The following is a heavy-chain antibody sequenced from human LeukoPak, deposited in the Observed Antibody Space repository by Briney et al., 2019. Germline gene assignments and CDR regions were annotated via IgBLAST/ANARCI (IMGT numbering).Heavy chain of an antibody. Sequence: SETLSLTCTVSGGSISSSAYYWGWVRQPPGKGLEWFGIIFYSGNTYYNPSLMSRVTISVDTSKNQFSLRLSSVTAADTAVYYCARHGYYGSGSYRAFDLWGQGTMVTVSS. CDR2: IFYSGNT. J-gene: IGHJ3*01. CDR3: ARHGYYGSGSYRAFDL. V-gene: IGHV4-39*01. CDR1: GGSISSSAYY. D-gene: IGHD3-10*01.